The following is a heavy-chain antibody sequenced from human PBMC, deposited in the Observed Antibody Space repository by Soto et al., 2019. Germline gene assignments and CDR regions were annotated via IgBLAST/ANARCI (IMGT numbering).Heavy chain of an antibody. V-gene: IGHV3-21*01. CDR3: ARGINFWSGYYLLDV. Sequence: GGSLRLSCAASGFTFSSYSMNWVRQAPGKGLEWVSSISSSSSYIYYADSVKGRFTISRDNAKNSLYLQMNSLRAEDTAVYYCARGINFWSGYYLLDVWGKGTTVTVSS. CDR2: ISSSSSYI. CDR1: GFTFSSYS. D-gene: IGHD3-3*01. J-gene: IGHJ6*04.